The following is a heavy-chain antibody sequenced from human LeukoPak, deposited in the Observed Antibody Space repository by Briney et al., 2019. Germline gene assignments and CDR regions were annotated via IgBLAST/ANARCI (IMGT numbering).Heavy chain of an antibody. CDR1: GFTFSSYS. Sequence: GGSLRLSCAASGFTFSSYSMNWVRQAPGKGLEWVSYISSSSSTIYYADSVKGRFTISRDNAKNSLYLQMNSLRAEDTAVYYCARAKTGWPAPWWGMDVRGQGTTVTVSS. CDR3: ARAKTGWPAPWWGMDV. D-gene: IGHD3-9*01. CDR2: ISSSSSTI. V-gene: IGHV3-48*01. J-gene: IGHJ6*02.